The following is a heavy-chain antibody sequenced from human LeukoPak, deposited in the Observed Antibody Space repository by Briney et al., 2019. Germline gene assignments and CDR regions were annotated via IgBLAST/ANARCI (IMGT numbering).Heavy chain of an antibody. V-gene: IGHV1-2*02. Sequence: ASVKVSCKASGGTFSSYAISWVRQAPGQGLEWMGWINPNSGGTNYAQKFQGRVTMTRDTSISTAYMELSRLRSDDTAVYYCAGGETGTGNYWGQGTLVTVSS. J-gene: IGHJ4*02. CDR3: AGGETGTGNY. D-gene: IGHD1-7*01. CDR1: GGTFSSYA. CDR2: INPNSGGT.